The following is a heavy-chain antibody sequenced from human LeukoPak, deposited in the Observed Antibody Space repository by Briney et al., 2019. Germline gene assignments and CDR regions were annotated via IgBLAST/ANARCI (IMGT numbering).Heavy chain of an antibody. Sequence: GGSLRLSCAASGFTFSDYDMHWVRQATGKGLEWVSAIGTAGDTYYTGSVKGRFTISRENAKNSLYLQMNSPRAGDTAVYYCAGVAKERVGGVYYFDYWGQGTLVTVSS. CDR1: GFTFSDYD. CDR3: AGVAKERVGGVYYFDY. V-gene: IGHV3-13*01. J-gene: IGHJ4*02. D-gene: IGHD1-1*01. CDR2: IGTAGDT.